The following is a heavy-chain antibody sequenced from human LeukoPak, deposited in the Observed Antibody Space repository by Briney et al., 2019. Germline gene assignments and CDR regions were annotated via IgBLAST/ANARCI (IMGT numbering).Heavy chain of an antibody. CDR1: GFTFSSYA. Sequence: PGGSLRLSCAGSGFTFSSYAMSWVRQAPGKGLQWVSAISGSALSTYYADSVKGRFTISRDNAKNTLYLQMNSLRAEDTAVYYCAKVVVAATHFYYYGMDVWGQGTTVTVSS. D-gene: IGHD2-15*01. J-gene: IGHJ6*02. V-gene: IGHV3-23*01. CDR3: AKVVVAATHFYYYGMDV. CDR2: ISGSALST.